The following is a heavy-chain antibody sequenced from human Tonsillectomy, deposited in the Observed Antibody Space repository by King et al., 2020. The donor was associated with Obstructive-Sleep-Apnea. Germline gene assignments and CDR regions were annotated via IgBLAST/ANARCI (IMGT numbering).Heavy chain of an antibody. CDR1: GFTFGDYA. Sequence: VQLVESGGGLVQPGRSLRLSCTASGFTFGDYAMSWFRQAPGKGLEWVGFFRSKANGGTTEYAASVKGRFTISRDDSKSIAYLQMNSLKTEDTAVYYFTRGGLPSYYYGMDVWGQGTTVTVSS. CDR3: TRGGLPSYYYGMDV. V-gene: IGHV3-49*03. J-gene: IGHJ6*02. CDR2: FRSKANGGTT.